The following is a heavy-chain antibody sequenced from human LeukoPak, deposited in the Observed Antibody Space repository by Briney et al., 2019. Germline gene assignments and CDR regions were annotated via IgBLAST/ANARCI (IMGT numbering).Heavy chain of an antibody. CDR2: INHSGST. CDR3: ARGTYGSGSRTLDY. D-gene: IGHD3-10*01. Sequence: GSLRLSCVASGFTVSTNYMTWVRQPPGKGLEWIGEINHSGSTNYNPSLKSRVTISVDTSKNQFSLKLSSVTAADTAVYYCARGTYGSGSRTLDYWGQGTLVTVSS. CDR1: GFTVSTNY. J-gene: IGHJ4*02. V-gene: IGHV4-34*01.